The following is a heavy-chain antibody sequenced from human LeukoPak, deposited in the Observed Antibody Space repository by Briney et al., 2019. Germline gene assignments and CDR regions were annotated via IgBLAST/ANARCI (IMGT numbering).Heavy chain of an antibody. J-gene: IGHJ6*02. CDR2: INPSGGSX. Sequence: ASVKVSCKASGYTFTSDYMHWVRQAPGQGLEWMGIINPSGGSXSYAQKFQGRVTMTRDTSTSTVYMELSSLRSEDTAVYYCARERYYDILTGYYIRYYYYGMDVWGQGTTVTVSS. CDR1: GYTFTSDY. D-gene: IGHD3-9*01. V-gene: IGHV1-46*01. CDR3: ARERYYDILTGYYIRYYYYGMDV.